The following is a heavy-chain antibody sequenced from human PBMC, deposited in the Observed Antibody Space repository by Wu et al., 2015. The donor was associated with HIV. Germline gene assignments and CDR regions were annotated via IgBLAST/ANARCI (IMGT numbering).Heavy chain of an antibody. CDR1: GYTFTDYD. CDR3: AFLYNLDPVSTILDT. V-gene: IGHV1-8*01. D-gene: IGHD3-16*01. J-gene: IGHJ5*02. CDR2: VNPNSGNT. Sequence: QVQLVQSGPEVKKPGASVRVSCKASGYTFTDYDINWVRQAAGQGLEWMGWVNPNSGNTDHAKKFQGRLTMTRATSMNTAYMELSGLRSEDTAIYYCAFLYNLDPVSTILDTWGQGTLVIVSS.